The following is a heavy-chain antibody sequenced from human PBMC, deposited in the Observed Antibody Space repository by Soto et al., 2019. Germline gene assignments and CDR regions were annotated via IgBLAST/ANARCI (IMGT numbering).Heavy chain of an antibody. V-gene: IGHV1-58*01. CDR3: ASIAAAGTNYYYYGMDV. J-gene: IGHJ6*02. CDR2: IVVGSGNT. D-gene: IGHD6-13*01. CDR1: GFTFTSSA. Sequence: SVKVSCKASGFTFTSSAVQWVRQARGQRLEWIGWIVVGSGNTNYAQKFQERVTITRDMSTSTAYMELSSLRSEDTAVYYCASIAAAGTNYYYYGMDVWGQGTTVTVS.